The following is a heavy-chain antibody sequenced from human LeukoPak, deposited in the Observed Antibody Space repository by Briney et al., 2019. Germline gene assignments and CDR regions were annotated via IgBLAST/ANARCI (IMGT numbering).Heavy chain of an antibody. CDR3: AREWWGYDVLTGDNWFDP. Sequence: GASVKVSCKASGYPFTTYGITWVRQAPGQGLEWMGWISTYNGDTNYAQKFQGRVTMTTDTSTNTAYIELRSLTSDDTAAYYCAREWWGYDVLTGDNWFDPWGQGTLVTVSS. V-gene: IGHV1-18*01. CDR1: GYPFTTYG. J-gene: IGHJ5*02. D-gene: IGHD3-9*01. CDR2: ISTYNGDT.